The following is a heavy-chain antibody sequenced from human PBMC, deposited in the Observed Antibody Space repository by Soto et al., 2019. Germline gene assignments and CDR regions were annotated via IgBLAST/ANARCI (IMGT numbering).Heavy chain of an antibody. CDR1: GGSISSYY. J-gene: IGHJ3*02. CDR3: ARGPYYYDSSGYYPFNI. D-gene: IGHD3-22*01. V-gene: IGHV4-59*01. Sequence: SETLSLTCTVSGGSISSYYWSWIRQPPGKGLEWIGYIYYSGSTNYNPSLKSRVTISVDTSKNQFSLKLSSVTAADTAVYYCARGPYYYDSSGYYPFNIWGQGTMVTVSS. CDR2: IYYSGST.